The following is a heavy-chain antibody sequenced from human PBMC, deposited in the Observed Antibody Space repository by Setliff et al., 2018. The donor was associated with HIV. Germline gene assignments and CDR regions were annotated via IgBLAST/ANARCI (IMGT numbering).Heavy chain of an antibody. J-gene: IGHJ4*02. V-gene: IGHV1-69-2*01. Sequence: GASVKVSCKASGYTFTDYYMHRVQQAPGKGLEWMGRVDPKNGKTLYAENLRGRITITADTSTDTAYMELNSLRSEDTAMYYCATLDYYGSQTYNLALHYWGQGTLVTVSS. CDR2: VDPKNGKT. CDR1: GYTFTDYY. D-gene: IGHD3-10*01. CDR3: ATLDYYGSQTYNLALHY.